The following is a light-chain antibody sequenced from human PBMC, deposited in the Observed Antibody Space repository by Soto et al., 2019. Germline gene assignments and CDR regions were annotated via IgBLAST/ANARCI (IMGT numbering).Light chain of an antibody. J-gene: IGLJ2*01. CDR3: SSFAGGGNPVL. CDR1: SSDVGGYNY. Sequence: QSALTQPPSASGSLGQSVTISCTGTSSDVGGYNYVSWHQQHPGKAPKDMIYEVTKRPPGVPDRFSGSKSGNTASLTVSGLQAEDEADYYCSSFAGGGNPVLLGGGTKLTVL. V-gene: IGLV2-8*01. CDR2: EVT.